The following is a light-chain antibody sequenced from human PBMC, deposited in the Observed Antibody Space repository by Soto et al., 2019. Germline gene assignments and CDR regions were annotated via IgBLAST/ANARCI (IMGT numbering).Light chain of an antibody. J-gene: IGKJ3*01. CDR3: QQLNNYPST. CDR1: QDISSY. V-gene: IGKV1-9*01. Sequence: DIQLTQSPSFLSASVGDRVTITCRASQDISSYLAWFQQRPGKAPNLLIYAASTLQSGFPSRFSVSGSGTEFTLTISGLQPEDVATYYCQQLNNYPSTVGPGTKVNIK. CDR2: AAS.